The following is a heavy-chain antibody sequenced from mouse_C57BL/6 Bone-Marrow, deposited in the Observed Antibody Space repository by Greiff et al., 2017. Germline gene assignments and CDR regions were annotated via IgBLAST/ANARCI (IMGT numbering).Heavy chain of an antibody. V-gene: IGHV1-26*01. J-gene: IGHJ2*01. Sequence: VQLQQSGPELVKPGASVKISCKASGYTFTDYYMNWVKQSHGKSLEWIGDINPNNGGTSYNQKLKGKATLTVDKSSSTAYMELRSLTSEDSAVYYCARDYYGSNWYFDYWGQGTILTVSS. CDR1: GYTFTDYY. CDR3: ARDYYGSNWYFDY. CDR2: INPNNGGT. D-gene: IGHD1-1*01.